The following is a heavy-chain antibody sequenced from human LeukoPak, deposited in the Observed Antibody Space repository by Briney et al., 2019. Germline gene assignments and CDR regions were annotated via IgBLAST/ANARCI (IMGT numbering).Heavy chain of an antibody. Sequence: GGSLRLSCAASGFTFSDYYMSWIRQAPGKGLEWVSYISSSSSYTDYADSVKGRFTISRDNAKNSLYLQMNSLRAEDTAVYYCAKGGGFGEFFYYGMDVWGQGTTVTASS. J-gene: IGHJ6*02. V-gene: IGHV3-11*05. D-gene: IGHD3-10*01. CDR1: GFTFSDYY. CDR3: AKGGGFGEFFYYGMDV. CDR2: ISSSSSYT.